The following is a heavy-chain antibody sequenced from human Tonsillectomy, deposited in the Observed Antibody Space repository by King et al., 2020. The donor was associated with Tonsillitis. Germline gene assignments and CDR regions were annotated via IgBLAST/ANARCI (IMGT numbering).Heavy chain of an antibody. D-gene: IGHD1-26*01. Sequence: VQLVESGGGLVQPGGSLRLSCSASGFTFSGYAMHWVRQAPGKGLQYVSGISSDGSTTYYADSVKGRFTISRDNSKNTLFLQITNLRTEDTAVYYCVKGDNSGRNWFDPWGQGALVTVSS. CDR2: ISSDGSTT. J-gene: IGHJ5*02. V-gene: IGHV3-64D*06. CDR3: VKGDNSGRNWFDP. CDR1: GFTFSGYA.